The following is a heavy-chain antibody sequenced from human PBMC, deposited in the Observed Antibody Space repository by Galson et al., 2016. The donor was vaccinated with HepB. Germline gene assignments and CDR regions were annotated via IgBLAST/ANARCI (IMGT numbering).Heavy chain of an antibody. J-gene: IGHJ6*02. Sequence: PSRGVEWLGRTFYRSTWENHYAGSVKNRITISPDTSRNQFSLHLNSVTPEDTAVYYCARAVMLGRGMDVWGQGTTVTVSS. D-gene: IGHD3-10*01. CDR2: TFYRSTWEN. V-gene: IGHV6-1*01. CDR3: ARAVMLGRGMDV.